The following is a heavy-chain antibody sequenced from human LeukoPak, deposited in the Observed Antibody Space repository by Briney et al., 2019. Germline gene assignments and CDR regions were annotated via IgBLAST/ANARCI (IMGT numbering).Heavy chain of an antibody. CDR1: GFAFSSYA. CDR3: AKEYYGFWSGYYYFDY. Sequence: GRSLRLSCAVSGFAFSSYAMSWVRQVPGKGLEWVSAIGGSGGSTKYADSVKGRFTISRDNSKNTLYLQMNSLRAEDTALYDCAKEYYGFWSGYYYFDYWGQGTLVTVSS. CDR2: IGGSGGST. V-gene: IGHV3-23*01. J-gene: IGHJ4*02. D-gene: IGHD3-3*01.